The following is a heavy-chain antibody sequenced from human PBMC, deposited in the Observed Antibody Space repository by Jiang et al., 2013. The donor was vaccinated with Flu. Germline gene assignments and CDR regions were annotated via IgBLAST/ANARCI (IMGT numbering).Heavy chain of an antibody. CDR2: IFYSGST. Sequence: GPGLVKPSQTLSLTCTVSGGSISSGDYYWSWIRQPPGKGLEWIGSIFYSGSTYYNPSLKSRVTMSVDTSKNQFSLKLSFXTAADTAVYFCARDPAAGHFDYWGQGALVTVSS. CDR3: ARDPAAGHFDY. D-gene: IGHD6-13*01. CDR1: GGSISSGDYY. V-gene: IGHV4-30-4*01. J-gene: IGHJ4*02.